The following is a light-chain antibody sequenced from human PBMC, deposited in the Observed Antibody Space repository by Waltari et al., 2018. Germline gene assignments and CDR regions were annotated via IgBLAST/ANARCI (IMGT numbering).Light chain of an antibody. V-gene: IGKV1-5*03. Sequence: DIQMTQSPSTLPASVEDRVPIPCLDSQTISNWLAWYQQKPGKVPRLLIYQASSLESGVPSRFSGSGSGTEFTLTISSLQPDDFATYYCQQYNSYSGGGTFGQGTKVETK. CDR2: QAS. J-gene: IGKJ1*01. CDR1: QTISNW. CDR3: QQYNSYSGGGT.